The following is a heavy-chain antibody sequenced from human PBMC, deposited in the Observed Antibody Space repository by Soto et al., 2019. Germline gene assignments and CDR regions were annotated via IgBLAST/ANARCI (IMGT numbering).Heavy chain of an antibody. V-gene: IGHV3-9*01. CDR2: ISWDSGKI. Sequence: PGGSLRLSCAGSGFTFEDYAMHWVWQDPVKGLEWVASISWDSGKIGYADSVKGRFTISRDNAKNSLYLQMDSLRADDTALYFCAKDKSNEELSVYYYNGLDPWGQGTTVTVSS. CDR3: AKDKSNEELSVYYYNGLDP. CDR1: GFTFEDYA. D-gene: IGHD3-10*01. J-gene: IGHJ6*02.